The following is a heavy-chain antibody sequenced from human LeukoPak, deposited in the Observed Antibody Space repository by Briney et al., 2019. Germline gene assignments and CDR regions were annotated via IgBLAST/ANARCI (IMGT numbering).Heavy chain of an antibody. CDR1: GFTFSNYA. J-gene: IGHJ3*02. CDR3: TRDHSDSSDYYYSGDAFDI. CDR2: INSDGSST. D-gene: IGHD3-22*01. Sequence: GGSLRLSCAASGFTFSNYAMYWVRQAPGKGLVWVSRINSDGSSTNYADSVKGRFTISRDNAKNTLFLQMNSLRAEDTAVYYCTRDHSDSSDYYYSGDAFDIWGQGTMVTVSS. V-gene: IGHV3-74*01.